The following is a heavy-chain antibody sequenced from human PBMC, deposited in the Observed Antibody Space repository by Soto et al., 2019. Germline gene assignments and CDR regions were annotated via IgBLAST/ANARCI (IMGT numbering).Heavy chain of an antibody. J-gene: IGHJ4*02. CDR2: INHSGST. Sequence: QVQLQQWGAGLLKPSETRSVTCAVYGGSFSGYYWSWIRQPPGKGLEWIGEINHSGSTNYNPSLKSRVTISVDTSKNQFSLKLSSVTAADTAVYYCARGSRKDIVVVVAARRGAFDYWGQGTLVTVSS. CDR3: ARGSRKDIVVVVAARRGAFDY. CDR1: GGSFSGYY. D-gene: IGHD2-15*01. V-gene: IGHV4-34*01.